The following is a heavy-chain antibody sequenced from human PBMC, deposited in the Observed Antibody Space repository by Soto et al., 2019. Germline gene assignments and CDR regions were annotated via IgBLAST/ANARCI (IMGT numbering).Heavy chain of an antibody. J-gene: IGHJ4*02. CDR2: ISPQGGST. CDR1: GSAFGSFV. D-gene: IGHD2-21*01. V-gene: IGHV3-64D*06. Sequence: EVKLVESGGGLVQPGGSLRLSCSPSGSAFGSFVFHWVRQTQGRGLEYVSAISPQGGSTYYADSVKGRFTISRDDSKTTVYLQMSSLRPDDTAVYYCVNMMIARGGFDLWGQGTLVTVSS. CDR3: VNMMIARGGFDL.